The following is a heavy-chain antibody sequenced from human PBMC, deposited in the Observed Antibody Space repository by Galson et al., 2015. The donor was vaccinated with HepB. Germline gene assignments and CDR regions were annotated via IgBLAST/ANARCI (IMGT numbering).Heavy chain of an antibody. CDR3: ARHPLYYYDSSGYFDY. Sequence: QSGAEVKKPGESLRISCKGSGYSFTSYWIGWVRQMPGKGLEWMGIIYPGDSDTRYSPSFQGQVTISADKSISTAYLQWSSLKASDTAMYYCARHPLYYYDSSGYFDYWGQGTLVTVSS. J-gene: IGHJ4*02. D-gene: IGHD3-22*01. CDR1: GYSFTSYW. CDR2: IYPGDSDT. V-gene: IGHV5-51*01.